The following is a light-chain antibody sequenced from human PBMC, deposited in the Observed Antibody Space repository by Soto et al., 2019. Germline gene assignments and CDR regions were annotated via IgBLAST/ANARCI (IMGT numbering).Light chain of an antibody. CDR3: QQRVHWPPIT. CDR1: QSINNY. V-gene: IGKV3-11*01. J-gene: IGKJ5*01. CDR2: DAS. Sequence: VLTQSPATLSLSPGERATLSCRASQSINNYLTWYQQKPGQAPRLLIYDASDRATGIPARFSGSGYGTDFPLPISSLEPEDFAVYYCQQRVHWPPITFGQGTRVEMK.